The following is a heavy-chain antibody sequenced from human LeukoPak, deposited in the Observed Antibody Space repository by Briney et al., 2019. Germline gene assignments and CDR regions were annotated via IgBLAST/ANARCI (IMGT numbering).Heavy chain of an antibody. V-gene: IGHV3-21*01. CDR2: ISSSSSYI. J-gene: IGHJ4*02. CDR1: GFTFSSYS. D-gene: IGHD5-24*01. CDR3: ATQRDGYNAPFDY. Sequence: KSGGSLRLSCAASGFTFSSYSMNWVRQAPGKGLEWVSSISSSSSYIYYADSVKGRFTISRDNAKNSLYLQMNSLRAEDTAVYYCATQRDGYNAPFDYWGQGTLVTVSS.